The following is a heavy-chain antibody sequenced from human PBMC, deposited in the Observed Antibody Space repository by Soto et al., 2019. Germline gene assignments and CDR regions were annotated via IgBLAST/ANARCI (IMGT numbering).Heavy chain of an antibody. J-gene: IGHJ6*02. V-gene: IGHV3-23*01. Sequence: GGSLRLSCAASGFTFSSYAMSWVRQAPGKGLEWVSAISGSGGSTYYADSVKGRFTISRDNSKNTLYLQMNSLRAEDTAVYYCAKDRQLAINYYYYGMDVWGQGTTVTVSS. CDR2: ISGSGGST. CDR1: GFTFSSYA. D-gene: IGHD6-6*01. CDR3: AKDRQLAINYYYYGMDV.